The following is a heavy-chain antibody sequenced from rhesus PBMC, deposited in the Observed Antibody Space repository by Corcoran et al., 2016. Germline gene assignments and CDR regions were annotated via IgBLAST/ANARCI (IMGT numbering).Heavy chain of an antibody. V-gene: IGHV4-169*02. J-gene: IGHJ4*01. CDR1: GGAISSSY. CDR3: ASESYYSGSSLHY. Sequence: QLQLQESGPGLVKPSETLSVTCAVSGGAISSSYWSWIRQAPGKGREWIGYINGSGSSTNYNPSLKSRVTLSVDTSKNQLSLKLSSVTAADTAVYYCASESYYSGSSLHYWGQGVLVTVSS. CDR2: INGSGSST. D-gene: IGHD3-16*01.